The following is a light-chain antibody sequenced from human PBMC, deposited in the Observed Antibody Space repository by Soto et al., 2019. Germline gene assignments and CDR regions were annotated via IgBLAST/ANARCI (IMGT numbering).Light chain of an antibody. CDR2: WAS. V-gene: IGKV4-1*01. Sequence: DIVMTQSPDSLAVSLGERATINCKSSQSVLYSSNNKNYLAWYQQRPGQPPKLLIYWASTRESGVPYRFSGSGSGPDFTLTIPSLQADDVAVYYCQQYESTPPTFGQGTKLQIK. CDR3: QQYESTPPT. J-gene: IGKJ2*01. CDR1: QSVLYSSNNKNY.